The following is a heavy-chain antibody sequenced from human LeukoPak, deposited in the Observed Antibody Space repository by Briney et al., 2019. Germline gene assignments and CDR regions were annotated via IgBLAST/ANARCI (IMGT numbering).Heavy chain of an antibody. V-gene: IGHV1-2*02. Sequence: ASVKVSCKASGYTFTGYYMHWVRQAPGQGLEWMGWISPNNGGTASAQKFQGRVTLTRDTAINTAYMELNRLRSDDTAVYYCARGPSTGDFDYWGQGTLVTVSS. CDR3: ARGPSTGDFDY. CDR1: GYTFTGYY. J-gene: IGHJ4*02. CDR2: ISPNNGGT. D-gene: IGHD7-27*01.